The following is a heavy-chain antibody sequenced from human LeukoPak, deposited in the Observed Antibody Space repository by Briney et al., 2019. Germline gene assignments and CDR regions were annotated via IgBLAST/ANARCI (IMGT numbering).Heavy chain of an antibody. CDR1: GYTFTSYD. Sequence: GASVKVSCKASGYTFTSYDINWVRQATGQGLEWMGWMNPNSGNTGYAQKFQGRVTITRNTSISTAYMELSSLRSEDTAVYYCAKDAIFGVVIMEYYFDYWGQGTLVTVSS. CDR2: MNPNSGNT. D-gene: IGHD3-3*01. CDR3: AKDAIFGVVIMEYYFDY. J-gene: IGHJ4*02. V-gene: IGHV1-8*03.